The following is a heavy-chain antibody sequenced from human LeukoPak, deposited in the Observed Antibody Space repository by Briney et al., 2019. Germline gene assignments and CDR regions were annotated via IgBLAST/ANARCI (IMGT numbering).Heavy chain of an antibody. CDR3: ARSAGGDYEGVYYGMDV. CDR1: GFTFSSYS. CDR2: ISSSSSYI. V-gene: IGHV3-21*01. D-gene: IGHD4-17*01. Sequence: PGRSLRLSCAASGFTFSSYSMNWVRQAPGKGLEWVSSISSSSSYIYYADSVKGRFTISRDNAKNSLYLQMNSLRAEDTAVYYCARSAGGDYEGVYYGMDVWGQGTTVTVSS. J-gene: IGHJ6*02.